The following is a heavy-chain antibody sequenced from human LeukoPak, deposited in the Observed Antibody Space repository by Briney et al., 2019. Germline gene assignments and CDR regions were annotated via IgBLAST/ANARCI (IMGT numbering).Heavy chain of an antibody. CDR1: GGSISSYY. Sequence: SETLSLTCTVSGGSISSYYWSWIRQPPGKGLEWIGYVYSTGSTNYNPSLSSRVSISIDTSKNQFSLKLTSVTAADTAVYYCAKVGAVADTQGMGYFDYWGQGTLVTVSS. CDR3: AKVGAVADTQGMGYFDY. CDR2: VYSTGST. V-gene: IGHV4-59*01. D-gene: IGHD6-19*01. J-gene: IGHJ4*02.